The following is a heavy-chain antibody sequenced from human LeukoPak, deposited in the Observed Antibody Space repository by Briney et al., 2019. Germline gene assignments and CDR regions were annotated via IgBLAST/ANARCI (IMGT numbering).Heavy chain of an antibody. CDR1: GYTFTGYY. J-gene: IGHJ4*02. Sequence: ASVKVSCKASGYTFTGYYMHWVRQAPGQGLEWMGRINPNSGGTNYAQKFQGRVTMTRDTSISTAYMELSRLRSDDTAVYYCASSSPYYSGGSCYSRPLDYWGQGTLVTVSS. V-gene: IGHV1-2*06. CDR2: INPNSGGT. D-gene: IGHD2-15*01. CDR3: ASSSPYYSGGSCYSRPLDY.